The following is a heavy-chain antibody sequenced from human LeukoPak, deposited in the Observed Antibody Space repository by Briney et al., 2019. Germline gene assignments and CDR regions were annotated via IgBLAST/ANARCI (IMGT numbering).Heavy chain of an antibody. Sequence: GRSLRLSXAASGFTFDDYAMHWVRQAPGKGLEWVSGISWNSGSIGYADSVKGRFTISRDNAKNSLYLQMNSLRAEDMALYYCAKASADLYFDYWGQGTLVTVSS. CDR2: ISWNSGSI. J-gene: IGHJ4*02. CDR3: AKASADLYFDY. V-gene: IGHV3-9*03. CDR1: GFTFDDYA. D-gene: IGHD2-2*01.